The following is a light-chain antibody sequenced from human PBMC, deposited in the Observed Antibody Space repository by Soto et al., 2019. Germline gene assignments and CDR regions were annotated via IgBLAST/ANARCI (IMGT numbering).Light chain of an antibody. Sequence: DIQMTQSPSSLPASVGDRVTITCRASQGIRNDLGWFQQRPGKAPKRLIPAASSLEGGVPSRFSGSGSGTEFTLTISRRQPDDFATYYCRKQNRYSWTFGQGTKLDI. J-gene: IGKJ1*01. CDR3: RKQNRYSWT. V-gene: IGKV1-17*01. CDR2: AAS. CDR1: QGIRND.